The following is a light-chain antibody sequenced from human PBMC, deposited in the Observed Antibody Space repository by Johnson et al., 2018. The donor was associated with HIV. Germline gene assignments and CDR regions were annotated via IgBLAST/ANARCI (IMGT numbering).Light chain of an antibody. CDR3: GTWDSSLGYV. J-gene: IGLJ1*01. V-gene: IGLV1-51*01. CDR1: SSNIGNKY. CDR2: DNN. Sequence: QSVLTQPPSVSAAPGQKVTISCSGSSSNIGNKYVSWYQQLPGTAPKVLIYDNNKRPSGIPDRFSGSKSGTSATLGITGLQTGDEADYYCGTWDSSLGYVFGPGTKVTVL.